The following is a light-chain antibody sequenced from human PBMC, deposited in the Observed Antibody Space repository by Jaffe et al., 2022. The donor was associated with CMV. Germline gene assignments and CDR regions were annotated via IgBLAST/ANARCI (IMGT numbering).Light chain of an antibody. CDR3: QLYGSSPPFT. J-gene: IGKJ2*01. CDR1: QTFSSSY. V-gene: IGKV3-20*01. Sequence: EILLTQSPGTLSLSPGERATLSCRASQTFSSSYVAWYQQKPGQAPRLLISGASDRATGIPDRFTGSGSGTDFTLTINRVEPEDFAVYYCQLYGSSPPFTFGQGTKLEIK. CDR2: GAS.